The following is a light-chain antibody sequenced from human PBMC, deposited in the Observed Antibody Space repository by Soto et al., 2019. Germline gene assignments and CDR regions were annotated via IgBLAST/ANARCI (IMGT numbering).Light chain of an antibody. CDR2: AAS. J-gene: IGKJ2*01. Sequence: DIQMTQSPSSLSASVGDRVTITCRSSQSISSFLNWYQQKPGKAPKLLIYAASSLQSGVPSRFSGSGSGTDFTLTISSLQPEDFATYYCQQYNGYSYTFGQGTKLEI. V-gene: IGKV1-39*01. CDR1: QSISSF. CDR3: QQYNGYSYT.